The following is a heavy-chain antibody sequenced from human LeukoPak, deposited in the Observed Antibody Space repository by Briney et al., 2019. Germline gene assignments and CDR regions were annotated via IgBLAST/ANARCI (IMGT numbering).Heavy chain of an antibody. D-gene: IGHD6-13*01. CDR3: ASNGGAAAAGPDAFDI. CDR2: INPSGGST. J-gene: IGHJ3*02. CDR1: GYTFTSYY. Sequence: ASVKVSCKASGYTFTSYYMHWVRQAPGQGLEWMGIINPSGGSTSYAQKFQGRVTMTRDTSTSTDYMELSSLRSEDTAVYYCASNGGAAAAGPDAFDIWGQGTMVTVSS. V-gene: IGHV1-46*01.